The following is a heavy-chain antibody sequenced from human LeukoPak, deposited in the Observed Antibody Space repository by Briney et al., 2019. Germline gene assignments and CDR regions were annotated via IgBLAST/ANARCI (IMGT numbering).Heavy chain of an antibody. V-gene: IGHV3-33*08. CDR2: AYAGGDSK. D-gene: IGHD3-22*01. CDR1: GFTFTSYS. J-gene: IGHJ4*02. Sequence: PGGSLRLSCAASGFTFTSYSMNWVRQAPGKGLEWVAVAYAGGDSKYYVDSVKGRFTISRDNSKNTLYVQMNSLRADDTAVYYCATGIGYYYGHWGQGTLVTVSS. CDR3: ATGIGYYYGH.